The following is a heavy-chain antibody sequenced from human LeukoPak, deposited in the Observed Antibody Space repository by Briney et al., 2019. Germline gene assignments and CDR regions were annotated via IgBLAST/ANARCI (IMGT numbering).Heavy chain of an antibody. D-gene: IGHD5-18*01. CDR1: GGSISSSSYY. J-gene: IGHJ4*02. CDR3: ARRSYGPFDY. Sequence: SETLSLTCTVSGGSISSSSYYWGWIRQPPGKGLEWIGSIYYSGSTYYNPSLKSRVTVSAYTSKNQFSLKLSSVTAADTAVYYCARRSYGPFDYWGQGTLVTVSS. V-gene: IGHV4-39*07. CDR2: IYYSGST.